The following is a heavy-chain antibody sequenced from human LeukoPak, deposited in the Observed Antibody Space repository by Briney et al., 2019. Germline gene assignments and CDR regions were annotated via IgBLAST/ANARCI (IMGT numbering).Heavy chain of an antibody. V-gene: IGHV3-21*01. J-gene: IGHJ6*03. CDR3: ARDPRGYSGYDNYYYYMDV. D-gene: IGHD5-12*01. CDR1: GFTFSSYS. Sequence: GGSLRLSCAASGFTFSSYSMNWVRQAPGKGLEWVSSITSSSSYIYHADSVKGRFTISRDNAKNSLYLQMNSLRAEDTAVYYCARDPRGYSGYDNYYYYMDVWGKGTTVTVSS. CDR2: ITSSSSYI.